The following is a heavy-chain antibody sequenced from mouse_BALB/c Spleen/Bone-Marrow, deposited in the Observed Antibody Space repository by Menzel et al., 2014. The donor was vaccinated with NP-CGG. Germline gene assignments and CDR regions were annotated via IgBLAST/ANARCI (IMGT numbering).Heavy chain of an antibody. V-gene: IGHV1-69*02. CDR1: GYTFTSYW. Sequence: QVQLQQSGAELVKPGAPVKLSCKASGYTFTSYWMNWVKQRPGRGLEWIGRIDPSDSETHYNQKFKDKATLTVDKSSSAAYIQVSSLTSEDSAVYHCARALGDGYYYAMDYWGRGTSVTVSS. CDR3: ARALGDGYYYAMDY. D-gene: IGHD2-3*01. J-gene: IGHJ4*01. CDR2: IDPSDSET.